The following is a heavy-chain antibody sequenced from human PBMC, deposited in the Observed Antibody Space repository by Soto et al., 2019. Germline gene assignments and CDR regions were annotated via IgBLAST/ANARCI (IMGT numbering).Heavy chain of an antibody. J-gene: IGHJ4*02. CDR1: GFTFSRYW. CDR3: TRDAHYSSQD. D-gene: IGHD6-13*01. Sequence: EVQLVESGGGLVQPGGSLRLSCAASGFTFSRYWMTWVRQAPGKGLEWVANIKQDGSEKYYVDSEKGRFTISRDNAENSLYLQMNSLTVEDTAVYYCTRDAHYSSQDWGQGTLVTVSS. CDR2: IKQDGSEK. V-gene: IGHV3-7*05.